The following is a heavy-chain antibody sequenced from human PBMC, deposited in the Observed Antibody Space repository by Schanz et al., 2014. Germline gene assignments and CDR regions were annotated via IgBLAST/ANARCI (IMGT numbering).Heavy chain of an antibody. Sequence: EVQLVESGGGLVQPGGSLTLSCAASGFTFSSYLMSWVRQAPGKGLEWVSGIGGSGGSTDYADSVKGRFTISRDNPKNSLCLQMNSLRAEDTALYYCARVLGGDEGLDQWGQGTLVTVSS. CDR3: ARVLGGDEGLDQ. D-gene: IGHD4-17*01. V-gene: IGHV3-23*04. CDR2: IGGSGGST. J-gene: IGHJ4*02. CDR1: GFTFSSYL.